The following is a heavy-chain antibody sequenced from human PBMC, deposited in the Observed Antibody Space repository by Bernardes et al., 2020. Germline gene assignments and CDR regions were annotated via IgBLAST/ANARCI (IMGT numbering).Heavy chain of an antibody. V-gene: IGHV3-23*01. D-gene: IGHD2-2*01. CDR1: GFTFSSSA. J-gene: IGHJ5*02. Sequence: GGSLRLSCAASGFTFSSSAMSWVRQAPGTGLEWVSAISGSGGSPYYADSVKGRFTISRDNSKNTLYLQMNSLRAEDTAVYYCAKGAYCSSTSCPSNGGWFDHWGQGTLVTGSA. CDR3: AKGAYCSSTSCPSNGGWFDH. CDR2: ISGSGGSP.